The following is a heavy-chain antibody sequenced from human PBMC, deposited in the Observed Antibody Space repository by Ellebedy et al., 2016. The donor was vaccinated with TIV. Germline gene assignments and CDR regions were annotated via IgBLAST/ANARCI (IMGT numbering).Heavy chain of an antibody. CDR3: ARDKEGSMDV. CDR2: IRKKSNSYTT. Sequence: PGGSLRLSCTAPGFTLIDAWMNWVRQAPGKGLEWVGLIRKKSNSYTTEYAASVQGRFTISRDDSTNSLYLQMNSLETEDTAVYYCARDKEGSMDVWGQGTTVTVSS. D-gene: IGHD3-10*01. J-gene: IGHJ6*02. CDR1: GFTLIDAW. V-gene: IGHV3-72*01.